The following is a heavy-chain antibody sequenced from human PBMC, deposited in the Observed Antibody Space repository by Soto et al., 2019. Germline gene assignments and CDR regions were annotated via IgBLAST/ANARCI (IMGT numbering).Heavy chain of an antibody. CDR1: GFSLTTNGVG. Sequence: QITLKESGPTLVKPTQTLTLTCAFSGFSLTTNGVGVAWIRQPPGKALEWVALIYWNDDKRYCPSLKSRLTITKDTAKNHVVLTMTNMDPVATATYYCAHTLSSADYVSWYFDLWGRGALVTVSS. V-gene: IGHV2-5*01. D-gene: IGHD3-16*01. CDR2: IYWNDDK. J-gene: IGHJ2*01. CDR3: AHTLSSADYVSWYFDL.